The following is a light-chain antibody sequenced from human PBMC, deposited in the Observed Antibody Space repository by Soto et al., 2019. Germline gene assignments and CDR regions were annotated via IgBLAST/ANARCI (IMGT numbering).Light chain of an antibody. J-gene: IGKJ1*01. Sequence: DIQMTQSPSTLSASVGDRFTITCRASQSISSWLAWYQQKPGKAPKLLIYGASSLESGVPPRFSGDGSETDFTLTISSLQRDDFGTYYCQQYSRLWSFGQGTTVDIK. CDR2: GAS. CDR1: QSISSW. CDR3: QQYSRLWS. V-gene: IGKV1-5*03.